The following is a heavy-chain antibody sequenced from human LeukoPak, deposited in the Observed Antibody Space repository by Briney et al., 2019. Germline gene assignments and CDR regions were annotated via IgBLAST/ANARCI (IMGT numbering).Heavy chain of an antibody. V-gene: IGHV5-51*01. Sequence: GESLKISCKGSGYSFTSYWIGWVRQMPGKGLEWMGIIYPGDSDTTYSPSFQGQVTISADKSISTAYLQWSSLKASDTAMYYCARYPPGVPARGGSNYYYYGMDVWGQGTTVTVSS. CDR1: GYSFTSYW. J-gene: IGHJ6*02. CDR3: ARYPPGVPARGGSNYYYYGMDV. D-gene: IGHD2-2*01. CDR2: IYPGDSDT.